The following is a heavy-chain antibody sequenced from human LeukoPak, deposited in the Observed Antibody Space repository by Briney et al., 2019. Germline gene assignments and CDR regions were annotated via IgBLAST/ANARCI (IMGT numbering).Heavy chain of an antibody. CDR2: ISYDGSNK. CDR1: GFTVSSNY. J-gene: IGHJ4*02. CDR3: AKNPESNRYYFDY. Sequence: GGSLRLSCAASGFTVSSNYMSWVRQAPGKGLEWVAVISYDGSNKYYADSVKGRFTISRDNSKNTLYLQMNSLRAEDTAVYYCAKNPESNRYYFDYWGQGTLVTVSS. V-gene: IGHV3-30*18.